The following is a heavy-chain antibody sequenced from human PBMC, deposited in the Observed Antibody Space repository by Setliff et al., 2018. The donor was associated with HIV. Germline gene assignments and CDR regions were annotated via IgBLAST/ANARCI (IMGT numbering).Heavy chain of an antibody. CDR3: ARDPLMMATVDYYYYGMDV. CDR1: GFTVSSNY. CDR2: IYSGGST. V-gene: IGHV3-66*02. D-gene: IGHD3-16*01. J-gene: IGHJ6*02. Sequence: PVGSLRLSCAASGFTVSSNYMSWVRQAPGKGLEWVSVIYSGGSTYYADSVKGRFTISRDNSKNTLYLQMNSLRAEDTAVYYCARDPLMMATVDYYYYGMDVWGQGTTVTVSS.